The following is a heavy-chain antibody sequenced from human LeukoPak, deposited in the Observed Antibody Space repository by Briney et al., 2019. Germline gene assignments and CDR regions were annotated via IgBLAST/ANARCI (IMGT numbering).Heavy chain of an antibody. CDR2: IYHSGST. D-gene: IGHD3-3*01. V-gene: IGHV4-30-2*01. J-gene: IGHJ4*02. CDR1: GGSISSGGYS. CDR3: ARIATSPSGYYYFDY. Sequence: SETLSLTCAVSGGSISSGGYSWSWIRQPPGKGLEWIGYIYHSGSTYYNPSLKSRDTISVDRSKNQFSLKLSSVTAADTAVYYCARIATSPSGYYYFDYWGQGTLVTVSS.